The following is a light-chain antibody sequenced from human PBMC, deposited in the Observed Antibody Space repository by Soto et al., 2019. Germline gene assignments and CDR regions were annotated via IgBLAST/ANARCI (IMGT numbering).Light chain of an antibody. CDR3: YHRSNWPPLMFT. V-gene: IGKV3-11*01. CDR1: QSVSSY. J-gene: IGKJ2*01. Sequence: EIVLTQSPATLSLSPGERATLSCRASQSVSSYLAWYQQKPGQAPRLLIYDASNRATGIPARFSGSGSGTHFTLTISILEPQDFAVSYFYHRSNWPPLMFTFGHGTKLEIK. CDR2: DAS.